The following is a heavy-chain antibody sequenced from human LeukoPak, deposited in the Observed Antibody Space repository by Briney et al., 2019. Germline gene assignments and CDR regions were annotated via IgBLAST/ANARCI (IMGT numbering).Heavy chain of an antibody. CDR3: ARESPTTVTTSAFFDY. CDR2: IYYSGST. CDR1: GGSISSYY. J-gene: IGHJ4*02. Sequence: PSQTLSLTCTVSGGSISSYYWSWIRQPPGKGLEWIGYIYYSGSTNYNPSLKSRVTISVDTSKNQFSLKLGSATAADTAVYYCARESPTTVTTSAFFDYWGQGTLVTVSS. D-gene: IGHD4-17*01. V-gene: IGHV4-59*01.